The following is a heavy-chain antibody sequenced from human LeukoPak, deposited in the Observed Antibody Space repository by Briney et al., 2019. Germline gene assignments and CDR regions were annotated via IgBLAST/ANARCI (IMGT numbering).Heavy chain of an antibody. CDR1: GGSISSYY. CDR3: ARGGTYYYGSGSHDY. D-gene: IGHD3-10*01. Sequence: KPSETLSLTCTVSGGSISSYYWSWIRQPPGKGLEWIGYIYYSGSTNYNPSLKSRVTISVDTSKNQFSLKLSSVTAADTAVYYCARGGTYYYGSGSHDYWGQGTLVIVSS. CDR2: IYYSGST. V-gene: IGHV4-59*01. J-gene: IGHJ4*02.